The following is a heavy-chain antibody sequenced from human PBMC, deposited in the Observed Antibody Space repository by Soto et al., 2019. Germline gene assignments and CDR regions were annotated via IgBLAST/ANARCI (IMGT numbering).Heavy chain of an antibody. Sequence: ASVKVSCKASGYTFSSNSIHWVRQAPGQGLEWMGWIIPFNGDTSYAQKFQGRVTMTTDTSTSTVFMELRSLRFDDTAVYYCARVRVVVGATIDSWGQGTLVTVSS. CDR3: ARVRVVVGATIDS. D-gene: IGHD2-15*01. J-gene: IGHJ4*02. V-gene: IGHV1-18*04. CDR2: IIPFNGDT. CDR1: GYTFSSNS.